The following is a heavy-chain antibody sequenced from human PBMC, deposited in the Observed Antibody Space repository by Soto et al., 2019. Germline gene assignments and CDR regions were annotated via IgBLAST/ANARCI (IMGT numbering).Heavy chain of an antibody. D-gene: IGHD4-17*01. CDR1: GYTFTSYY. CDR3: ARPPYMTTVTTGWFDP. J-gene: IGHJ5*02. Sequence: QVQLVQSGAEVKKPGASVKVSCKASGYTFTSYYMHWVRQAPGQGLEWMGIINPSGGSTSYAQKFPGRGTMTXXTXTXXVYMELSSLRSEDTAVYYCARPPYMTTVTTGWFDPWGQGTLVTVSS. V-gene: IGHV1-46*01. CDR2: INPSGGST.